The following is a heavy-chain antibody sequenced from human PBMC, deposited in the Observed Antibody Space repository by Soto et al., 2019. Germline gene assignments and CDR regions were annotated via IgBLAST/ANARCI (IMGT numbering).Heavy chain of an antibody. CDR1: GGSISSGDYY. J-gene: IGHJ6*02. V-gene: IGHV4-30-4*01. CDR2: IYYSGST. Sequence: PSETLSLTCTVSGGSISSGDYYWSWIRQPPGKGLEWIGYIYYSGSTYYNPSLKSRVTISVDTSKNQFSLKLSSVTAADTAVYYCGYSYRYYYYGMDVWGQGTTVTVS. CDR3: GYSYRYYYYGMDV. D-gene: IGHD5-18*01.